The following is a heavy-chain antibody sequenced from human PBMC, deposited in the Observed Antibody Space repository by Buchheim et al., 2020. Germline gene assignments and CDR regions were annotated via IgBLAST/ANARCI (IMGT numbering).Heavy chain of an antibody. Sequence: EVQLLESGGGLVQPGGSLRLSCAASGFTFSGYAMSWVRQAPGKGLEWVSAISGSGGRTSYADSVKGRFTISRDNSKNTLYLQMNSLRAEDTAVYYCAKRPSGYSYGSAGGWFDYWGQGTL. J-gene: IGHJ4*02. CDR1: GFTFSGYA. D-gene: IGHD5-18*01. CDR3: AKRPSGYSYGSAGGWFDY. V-gene: IGHV3-23*01. CDR2: ISGSGGRT.